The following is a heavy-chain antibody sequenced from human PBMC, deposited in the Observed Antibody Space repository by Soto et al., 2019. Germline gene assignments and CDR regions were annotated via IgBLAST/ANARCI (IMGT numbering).Heavy chain of an antibody. D-gene: IGHD6-13*01. CDR1: GGSISSYY. J-gene: IGHJ3*01. Sequence: SETLSLTCTVSGGSISSYYWSWIRQPAGKGLEWIGRIYTSGSTNYNPSLKSRVTMSVDTSKNQFSLKLSSVTAADTAVYYCARVLPGIAAAYDAFDVWGQGTMVTVSS. V-gene: IGHV4-4*07. CDR3: ARVLPGIAAAYDAFDV. CDR2: IYTSGST.